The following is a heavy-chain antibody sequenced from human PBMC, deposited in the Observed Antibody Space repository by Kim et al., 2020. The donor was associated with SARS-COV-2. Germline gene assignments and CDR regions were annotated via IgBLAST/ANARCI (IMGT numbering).Heavy chain of an antibody. J-gene: IGHJ6*02. Sequence: GKGRFTISRDNAKNSLYLQMNSLRAEDTAVYYCARAGVSSGYYYYYGMDVWGQGTTVTVSS. CDR3: ARAGVSSGYYYYYGMDV. D-gene: IGHD3-22*01. V-gene: IGHV3-48*03.